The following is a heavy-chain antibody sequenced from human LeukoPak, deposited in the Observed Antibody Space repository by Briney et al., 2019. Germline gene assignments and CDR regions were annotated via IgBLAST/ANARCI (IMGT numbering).Heavy chain of an antibody. J-gene: IGHJ4*02. D-gene: IGHD3-22*01. CDR3: ARDYYDSSGYYYPPDY. Sequence: GGSLRLSCAASGFTFSDYYMSWIRQAPGKGLEWVSYISSSGSTIYYADSVKGRFTISRDNAKNSLYLQMNSLRAEDTAVYYCARDYYDSSGYYYPPDYWGQGTLVTVSS. V-gene: IGHV3-11*01. CDR1: GFTFSDYY. CDR2: ISSSGSTI.